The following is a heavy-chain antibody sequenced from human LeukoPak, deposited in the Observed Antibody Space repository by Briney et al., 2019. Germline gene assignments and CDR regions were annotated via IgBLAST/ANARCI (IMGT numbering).Heavy chain of an antibody. CDR2: INHSGGT. D-gene: IGHD3-3*01. V-gene: IGHV4-34*01. CDR1: GGSFSGYY. CDR3: ARGVSPYYDFWSGYYGLDY. Sequence: SETLSLTCAVYGGSFSGYYWSWIRQPPGKGLEWIGEINHSGGTNYNPSLKSRVTISVDTSKNQFSLQLSSVTAADTAVYYCARGVSPYYDFWSGYYGLDYWGQGTLVTVSS. J-gene: IGHJ4*02.